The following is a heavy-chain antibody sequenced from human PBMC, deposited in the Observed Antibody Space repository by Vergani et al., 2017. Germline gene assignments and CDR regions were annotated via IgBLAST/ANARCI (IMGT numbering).Heavy chain of an antibody. V-gene: IGHV3-21*04. Sequence: EVQLVESGGGLVKPGGSLRLSCAASGFTFSSYSMNWVRQAPGKGLEWVSSISSSSSYIYYADSVKGRFTISRDNAKNSLYLQLNSLRAEDTAVYYCARGGSHDAFDIWGQGTMVTVSS. D-gene: IGHD3-10*01. CDR1: GFTFSSYS. CDR3: ARGGSHDAFDI. J-gene: IGHJ3*02. CDR2: ISSSSSYI.